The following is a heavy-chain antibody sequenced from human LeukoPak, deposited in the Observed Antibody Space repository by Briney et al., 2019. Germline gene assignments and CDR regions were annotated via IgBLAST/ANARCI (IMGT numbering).Heavy chain of an antibody. J-gene: IGHJ5*02. CDR2: IYHSGST. CDR3: ARSSGVIYHWFDP. Sequence: SQTLSLTCAVSGGSISSGGYSGSWIRQPPGKGLEWIGYIYHSGSTCYNPSLKSRVTISVDRSKNQFSLKLSSVTAADTAVYYCARSSGVIYHWFDPWGQGTLVTVSS. CDR1: GGSISSGGYS. D-gene: IGHD3-22*01. V-gene: IGHV4-30-2*01.